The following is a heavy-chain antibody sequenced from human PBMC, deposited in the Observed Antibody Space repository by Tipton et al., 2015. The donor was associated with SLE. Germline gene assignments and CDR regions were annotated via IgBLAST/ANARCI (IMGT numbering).Heavy chain of an antibody. J-gene: IGHJ4*02. CDR2: ISSSSSYI. Sequence: SLRLSCAASGFTFSSYSMNWVRQAPGKGLEWVSSISSSSSYIYYADSVKGRFTISRDNAKNSLYLQMNSLRAEDTAVYYCARAWGELPGCFDYWGQGTLVTVSS. CDR3: ARAWGELPGCFDY. CDR1: GFTFSSYS. D-gene: IGHD1-26*01. V-gene: IGHV3-21*01.